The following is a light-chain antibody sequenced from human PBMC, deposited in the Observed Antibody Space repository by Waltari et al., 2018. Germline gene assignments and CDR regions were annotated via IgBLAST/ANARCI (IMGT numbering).Light chain of an antibody. CDR2: ATN. J-gene: IGKJ5*01. CDR3: QASSGVTIT. CDR1: ENINSY. Sequence: DLQMTQPPSSPSASIGDTVTITCRASENINSYLHWYQQKPGKAPTLLIYATNTLSGGVPSRFSGRRSGTEFTLTIRGLQPEDFATYSCQASSGVTITFGQGTRLDI. V-gene: IGKV1-39*01.